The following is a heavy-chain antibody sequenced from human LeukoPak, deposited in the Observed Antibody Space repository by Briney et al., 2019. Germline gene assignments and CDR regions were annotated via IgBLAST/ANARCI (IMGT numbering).Heavy chain of an antibody. CDR3: ARDLRRSLDR. V-gene: IGHV3-74*01. CDR2: INPDGSTT. D-gene: IGHD3-16*01. J-gene: IGHJ5*02. CDR1: GFTFTTFW. Sequence: GGSLRLSCAASGFTFTTFWMNWVRQVPGKGLVWVSLINPDGSTTTYADSVKGRFTISRDNAKNTVYLQMNSLRGEDTGVYYCARDLRRSLDRWGQGTLVTVSS.